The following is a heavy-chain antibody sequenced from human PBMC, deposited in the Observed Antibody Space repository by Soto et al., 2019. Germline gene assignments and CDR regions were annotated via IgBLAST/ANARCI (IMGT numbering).Heavy chain of an antibody. Sequence: SETLSLTCSVSGASISSYYWSWFRQAPGKGLEYIGYIHNGERTNYNPSLESRVTISADTSTNQFSLRLSSVTAADTAMYYCSYGDSPGPIDHWGQGTLVTGSS. D-gene: IGHD4-17*01. V-gene: IGHV4-59*01. CDR2: IHNGERT. CDR1: GASISSYY. J-gene: IGHJ4*02. CDR3: SYGDSPGPIDH.